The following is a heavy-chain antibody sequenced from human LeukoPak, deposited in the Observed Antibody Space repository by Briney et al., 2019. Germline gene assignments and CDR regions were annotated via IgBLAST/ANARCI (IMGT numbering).Heavy chain of an antibody. CDR2: ISSSSSTI. V-gene: IGHV3-48*01. Sequence: PGGSLRLSCAASGFTFSSYSMIWVRQAPGKGLEWVSYISSSSSTIYYADSVKGRFTISRDNSKNTLYLQMNSLRAEDTAVYYCARVMLLEWLSYYYYYMDVWGKGTTVTVSS. J-gene: IGHJ6*03. CDR3: ARVMLLEWLSYYYYYMDV. D-gene: IGHD3-3*01. CDR1: GFTFSSYS.